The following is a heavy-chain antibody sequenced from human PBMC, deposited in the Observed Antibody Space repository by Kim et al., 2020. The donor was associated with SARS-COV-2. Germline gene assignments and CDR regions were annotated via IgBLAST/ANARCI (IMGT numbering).Heavy chain of an antibody. CDR2: IWYDGSNK. V-gene: IGHV3-33*06. J-gene: IGHJ4*02. CDR1: GFTFSSYG. CDR3: AKDVEYSSSWIDY. D-gene: IGHD6-13*01. Sequence: GRSLRLSCAASGFTFSSYGMHWVRQAPGKGLEWVAVIWYDGSNKYYADSVKGRFTISRDNSKNTLYLQMNSLRAEDTAVYYCAKDVEYSSSWIDYWGQGTLVTVSS.